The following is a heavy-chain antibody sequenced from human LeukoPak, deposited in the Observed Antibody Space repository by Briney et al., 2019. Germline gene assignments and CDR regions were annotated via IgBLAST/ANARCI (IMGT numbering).Heavy chain of an antibody. D-gene: IGHD3-10*01. CDR2: ISAYNGNT. CDR3: ARAELEGYHGSGSYLNC. J-gene: IGHJ4*02. Sequence: AASVKVSCKASGYTFTSYGISWVRQAPGQGLEWMGWISAYNGNTNYAQKLQGRVTMTTDTSTSTAYMELRSLRSDDTAVYYCARAELEGYHGSGSYLNCWGQGTLVTVSS. CDR1: GYTFTSYG. V-gene: IGHV1-18*01.